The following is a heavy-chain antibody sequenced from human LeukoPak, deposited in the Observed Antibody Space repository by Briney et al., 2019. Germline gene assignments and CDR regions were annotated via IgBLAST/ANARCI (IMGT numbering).Heavy chain of an antibody. D-gene: IGHD5-18*01. CDR2: INTNTGNP. V-gene: IGHV7-4-1*02. CDR3: AREKYTYGLYYYYYMDV. CDR1: GYTFTSYA. Sequence: ASVKVSCKASGYTFTSYAMNWVRQAPGQGLEWMGWINTNTGNPTYAQGFTGRFAFSLDTSVSTAYLQISSLKAEDTAVYYCAREKYTYGLYYYYYMDVWGKGTTVTVSS. J-gene: IGHJ6*03.